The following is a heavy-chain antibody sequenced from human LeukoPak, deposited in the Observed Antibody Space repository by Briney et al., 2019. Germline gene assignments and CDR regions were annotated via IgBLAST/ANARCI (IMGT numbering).Heavy chain of an antibody. J-gene: IGHJ4*02. CDR3: AKDISCSSTSCYTFDY. V-gene: IGHV3-9*01. Sequence: GGSLRLSCAASGFTFDGYAMHWVRQAPGKGLEWVSGISWNSGSIGYADSVKGRFTISRDNAKNSLYLQMNSLRAEDTALYYCAKDISCSSTSCYTFDYWGQGTLVTVSS. CDR2: ISWNSGSI. CDR1: GFTFDGYA. D-gene: IGHD2-2*02.